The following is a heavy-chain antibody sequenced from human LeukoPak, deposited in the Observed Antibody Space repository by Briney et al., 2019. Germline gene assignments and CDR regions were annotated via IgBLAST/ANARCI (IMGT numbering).Heavy chain of an antibody. V-gene: IGHV1-18*04. D-gene: IGHD3-10*01. CDR3: VREVNMVRGVITFFHYNGMDV. Sequence: GASVKVSCKASGYTFTDYYMHWVQQAPGQGLEWMGWISGYNGYTQYAQALSGRVTMTTDASTSTAYMELRSLRSDDTAVYYCVREVNMVRGVITFFHYNGMDVWGQGTAVTVSS. J-gene: IGHJ6*02. CDR1: GYTFTDYY. CDR2: ISGYNGYT.